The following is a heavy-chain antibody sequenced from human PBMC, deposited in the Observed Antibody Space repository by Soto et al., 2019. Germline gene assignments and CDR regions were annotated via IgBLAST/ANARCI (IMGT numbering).Heavy chain of an antibody. CDR1: GGSISSYY. J-gene: IGHJ6*02. Sequence: PSETLSLTCTVSGGSISSYYWSWIRQPAGKGLEWIGRIYTSGSTNYNPSLKSRVTMSVDTSKNQFSLKLSSVTAADTAVYYCARGSQLWLAYYYGMDVWGQGTTVTVSS. CDR2: IYTSGST. CDR3: ARGSQLWLAYYYGMDV. V-gene: IGHV4-4*07. D-gene: IGHD5-18*01.